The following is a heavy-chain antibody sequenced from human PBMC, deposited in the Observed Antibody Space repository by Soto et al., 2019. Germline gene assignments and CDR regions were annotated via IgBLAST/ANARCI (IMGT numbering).Heavy chain of an antibody. V-gene: IGHV1-18*01. Sequence: ASVKVSCKASGYTFTSYFITWVRQAPGQGLEWMGWISAYNGNTNYAQMLQGRVTMTTDTSTATAYMELRSLRSDDTAVYYCATQNYHSGMDVWGQGTSVTVSS. CDR1: GYTFTSYF. CDR2: ISAYNGNT. J-gene: IGHJ6*02. CDR3: ATQNYHSGMDV.